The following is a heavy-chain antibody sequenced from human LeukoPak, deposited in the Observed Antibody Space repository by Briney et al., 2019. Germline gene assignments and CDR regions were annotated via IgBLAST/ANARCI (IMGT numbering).Heavy chain of an antibody. CDR2: IYYSGST. J-gene: IGHJ4*02. V-gene: IGHV4-31*03. CDR3: ARELRLGRFGELLYLDY. Sequence: PSETLSLTCTVSGGSISSGGYYWSWIRQHPGKGLEWIGYIYYSGSTYYNPSLKSRVTISVDTSKNQFSLKLSSVTAADTAVYYCARELRLGRFGELLYLDYWGQGTLVIVSS. D-gene: IGHD3-10*01. CDR1: GGSISSGGYY.